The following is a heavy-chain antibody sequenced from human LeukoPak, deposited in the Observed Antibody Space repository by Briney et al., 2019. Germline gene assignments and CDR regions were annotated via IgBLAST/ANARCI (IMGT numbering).Heavy chain of an antibody. V-gene: IGHV1-8*01. Sequence: GASVKVSCKASGYTFTTHDINWVRQATGQGLEWLGWMSPNSGDTGHAQKFQGRVTMTSDSSISTAYMELSSLRSEDTAIYYCVRTPPNWGFDYWGQGTLVTVSS. J-gene: IGHJ4*02. CDR2: MSPNSGDT. CDR3: VRTPPNWGFDY. D-gene: IGHD7-27*01. CDR1: GYTFTTHD.